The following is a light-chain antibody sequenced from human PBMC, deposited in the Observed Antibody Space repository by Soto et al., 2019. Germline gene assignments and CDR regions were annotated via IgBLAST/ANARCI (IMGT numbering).Light chain of an antibody. CDR3: HHYGDSPPET. CDR2: DAS. Sequence: EIVLTQSPATLSLSPGERATLSCRASQSVSSYLAWYQQKPGQAPRLLIYDASNRATGIPARFSGSGSGTDFTLTISSLEPEDFAVYYCHHYGDSPPETFGQGTRVEFK. CDR1: QSVSSY. V-gene: IGKV3-11*01. J-gene: IGKJ1*01.